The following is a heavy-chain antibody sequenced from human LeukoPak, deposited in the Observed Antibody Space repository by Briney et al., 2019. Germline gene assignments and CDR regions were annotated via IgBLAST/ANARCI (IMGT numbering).Heavy chain of an antibody. J-gene: IGHJ4*02. CDR3: ASLTLLGRDGYTEGAY. V-gene: IGHV1-69*04. CDR1: GGTFSSYA. CDR2: IIPILGIA. D-gene: IGHD5-12*01. Sequence: SVKVSCKASGGTFSSYAISWVRQAPGQGLEWMGRIIPILGIANYAQKFQGRVTITADKSTSTAYMELSSLRSEDTAVYYCASLTLLGRDGYTEGAYWGQGTLVTVSS.